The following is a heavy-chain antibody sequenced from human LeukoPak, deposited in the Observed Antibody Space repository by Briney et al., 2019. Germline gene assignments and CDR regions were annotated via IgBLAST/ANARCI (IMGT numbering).Heavy chain of an antibody. CDR1: GFTFSSYW. CDR3: ARPSLNTGSYFDY. J-gene: IGHJ4*02. CDR2: INSDGSST. Sequence: PGGSLRLSCAASGFTFSSYWMHWVRQAPGKGLVWVSRINSDGSSTSYADSVKGRFTTSRDNAKNSLYLQMNSLRAEDTAVYYCARPSLNTGSYFDYWGQGILVSVSS. D-gene: IGHD1-26*01. V-gene: IGHV3-74*01.